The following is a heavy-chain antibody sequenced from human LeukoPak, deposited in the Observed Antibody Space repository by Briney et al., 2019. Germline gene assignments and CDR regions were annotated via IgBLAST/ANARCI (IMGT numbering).Heavy chain of an antibody. D-gene: IGHD2-15*01. Sequence: ASVKVSCKVSGYTLTELSMHWVRQAPGKGLEWMGGFDPEDGETIYAQKFQGRVTMTEDTSTDTAYMELSSLRSEDTAVCYCASGLVAATATGAFDIWGQGTMVTVSS. CDR2: FDPEDGET. J-gene: IGHJ3*02. CDR1: GYTLTELS. CDR3: ASGLVAATATGAFDI. V-gene: IGHV1-24*01.